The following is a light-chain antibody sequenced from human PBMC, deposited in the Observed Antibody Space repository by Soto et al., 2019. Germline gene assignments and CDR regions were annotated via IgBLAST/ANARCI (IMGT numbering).Light chain of an antibody. J-gene: IGLJ1*01. CDR3: SSYTNSRTLL. V-gene: IGLV2-14*01. CDR2: GVT. Sequence: QSALTQPASASGSPGQSITISCTGTSDNYVSWYQQHPGKVPKLMIYGVTNRPSGVSDRFSGSKSGNTASLTISGLQTEDEADYYCSSYTNSRTLLFGAGTKLTVL. CDR1: SDNY.